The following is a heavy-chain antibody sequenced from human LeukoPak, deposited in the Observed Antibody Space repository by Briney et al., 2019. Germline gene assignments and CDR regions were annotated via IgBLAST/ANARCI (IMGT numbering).Heavy chain of an antibody. J-gene: IGHJ4*02. D-gene: IGHD6-6*01. CDR1: GGSISSYY. V-gene: IGHV4-4*09. CDR2: IYTSGST. Sequence: SETLSLTCTVSGGSISSYYWSWIRQPPGKGLEWIGHIYTSGSTNYNPSLKCRVTISVDTSKNQFSLKVSSVTAADTAVYYCARTYSSSSHFDYWGQGTLVTVSS. CDR3: ARTYSSSSHFDY.